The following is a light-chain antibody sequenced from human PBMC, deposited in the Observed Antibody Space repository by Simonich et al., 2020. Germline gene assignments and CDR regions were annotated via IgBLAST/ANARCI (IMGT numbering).Light chain of an antibody. J-gene: IGKJ2*02. V-gene: IGKV3D-20*01. Sequence: EIVLTQSPGTLSLSPGKRATLSCRASQSVSSSYLAWYQQKPGLAPRLLIYDASSRATGIPDRFSGSGSGTDFTLTISRLEPEDFAVYYCQQYGSSRTFGQGTKLEIK. CDR1: QSVSSSY. CDR2: DAS. CDR3: QQYGSSRT.